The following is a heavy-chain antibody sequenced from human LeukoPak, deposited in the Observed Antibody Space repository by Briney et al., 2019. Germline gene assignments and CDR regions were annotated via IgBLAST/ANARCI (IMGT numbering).Heavy chain of an antibody. Sequence: SETLSLTCAVSGYSFSSGDYWGWIRPPPGKGQEGIGSIYHSGGTYNNPSLKSGVTILVDTSKNQFSLKLGSVTAADAAVYYCARGYYDSSGYSNTFDIWSQGTMVTVSS. CDR3: ARGYYDSSGYSNTFDI. V-gene: IGHV4-38-2*01. J-gene: IGHJ3*02. D-gene: IGHD3-22*01. CDR1: GYSFSSGDY. CDR2: IYHSGGT.